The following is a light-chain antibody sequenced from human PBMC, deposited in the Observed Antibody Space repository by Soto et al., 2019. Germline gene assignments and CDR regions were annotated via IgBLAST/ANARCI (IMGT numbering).Light chain of an antibody. J-gene: IGLJ1*01. V-gene: IGLV1-40*01. CDR1: SSNIGAGYD. CDR3: QSYDSSLCARYV. Sequence: QSVLTQPPSVSGAPGQRVTISCTGSSSNIGAGYDVHWYQQRPGTAPKLLIFGNTNRPSGVPDRFSGSKSGTSASLAITGLQAADEGDYYGQSYDSSLCARYVFGTGTKVTGL. CDR2: GNT.